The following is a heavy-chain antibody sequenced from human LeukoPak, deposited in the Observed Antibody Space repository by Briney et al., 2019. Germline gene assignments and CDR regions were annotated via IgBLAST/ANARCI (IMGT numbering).Heavy chain of an antibody. CDR1: GFTFSDQY. CDR2: ISNSGSTI. V-gene: IGHV3-11*04. CDR3: ARQLRRYYYDTSGYND. J-gene: IGHJ4*02. D-gene: IGHD3-22*01. Sequence: KPGGSLRLSCAASGFTFSDQYMSWIRQAPEKGLEWVSYISNSGSTIYYADSVKGRFTISRDNAKNSLYLQMNSLRAEDSAVYYCARQLRRYYYDTSGYNDWGQGTLVTVSS.